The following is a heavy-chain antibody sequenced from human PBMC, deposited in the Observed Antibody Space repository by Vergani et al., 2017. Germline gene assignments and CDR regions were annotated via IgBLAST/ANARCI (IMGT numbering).Heavy chain of an antibody. J-gene: IGHJ4*02. CDR1: GFTFSSYS. CDR2: ISSSSSYI. V-gene: IGHV3-21*04. CDR3: AKDFEGTAMAVFDY. Sequence: EVQLVESGGGLVKPGGSLRLSCAASGFTFSSYSMNWVRQAPGKGLEWVSSISSSSSYIYYADSVKGRFTISRDNAKNSLYLQMNSLRAEDTAVYYCAKDFEGTAMAVFDYWGQGTLVTVSS. D-gene: IGHD5-18*01.